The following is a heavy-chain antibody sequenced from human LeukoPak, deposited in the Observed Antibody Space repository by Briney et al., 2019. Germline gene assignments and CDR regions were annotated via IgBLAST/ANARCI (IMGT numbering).Heavy chain of an antibody. CDR1: GVSISSYY. CDR3: ARHGRMVRGLYDAFDI. V-gene: IGHV4-4*07. J-gene: IGHJ3*02. CDR2: IYTSGST. D-gene: IGHD3-10*01. Sequence: PSEALSLTCTVSGVSISSYYWSWIRQPAGKGLEWIGRIYTSGSTNYNPSLKSRVTMSVDTSKNQFSLKLSSVTAADTAVYYCARHGRMVRGLYDAFDIWGHGTVVTVSS.